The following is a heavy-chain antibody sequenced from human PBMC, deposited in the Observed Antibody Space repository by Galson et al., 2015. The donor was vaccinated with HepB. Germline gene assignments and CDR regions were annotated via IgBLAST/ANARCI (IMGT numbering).Heavy chain of an antibody. CDR1: GFSLSTSGVG. J-gene: IGHJ3*02. CDR3: AHAQYSNSWYSVAFDI. V-gene: IGHV2-5*02. Sequence: PALVKPTQTLTLTCTFSGFSLSTSGVGVGWIRQPPGKALEWLALIYWDDDKRYSPSLKSRLTITKDTSKNQVVLTMTNMDPVDTATYYCAHAQYSNSWYSVAFDIWGQGTMVTVSS. CDR2: IYWDDDK. D-gene: IGHD6-13*01.